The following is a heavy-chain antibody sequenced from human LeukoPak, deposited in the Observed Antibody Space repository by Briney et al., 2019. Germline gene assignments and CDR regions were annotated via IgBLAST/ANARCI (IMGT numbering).Heavy chain of an antibody. J-gene: IGHJ4*02. V-gene: IGHV3-74*01. CDR1: GYTFSRYW. CDR2: INEDGSST. D-gene: IGHD3-10*01. Sequence: GGSLRLSCAASGYTFSRYWMHWVRQGPGKGLVWVSRINEDGSSTSYAESVRGRFTISRDNAKNSLYLQMNSLRAEDAAVYYCTTDTFGARDSWGQGTLVTVSS. CDR3: TTDTFGARDS.